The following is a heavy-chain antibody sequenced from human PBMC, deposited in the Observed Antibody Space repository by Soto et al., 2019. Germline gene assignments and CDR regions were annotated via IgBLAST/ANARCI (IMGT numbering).Heavy chain of an antibody. D-gene: IGHD1-26*01. Sequence: QVQLVQSGAEVKEPGASVKVSCKASGYTFTSYAFHWVRQAPGQRLEWMAWINAGSGNTKYSPRSQGRVTITRDTSASTVYMELSSLTSEDTSVYYCARGLTGSAAFDIWGQGTVVTISS. CDR1: GYTFTSYA. CDR2: INAGSGNT. CDR3: ARGLTGSAAFDI. J-gene: IGHJ3*02. V-gene: IGHV1-3*01.